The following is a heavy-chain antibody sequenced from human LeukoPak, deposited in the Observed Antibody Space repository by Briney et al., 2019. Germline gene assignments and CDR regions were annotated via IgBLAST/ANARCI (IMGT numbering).Heavy chain of an antibody. D-gene: IGHD6-19*01. Sequence: ASVKVSCKASGYTFTSYYMHWVRQAPGQGLEWMGIINPSGGSTSYAQKFQGRVTMTRDMSTSTVYMELSSLRSEDTAVYYCAREGSSGWYGNWFDPWGQGTLVTVSS. CDR1: GYTFTSYY. J-gene: IGHJ5*02. V-gene: IGHV1-46*01. CDR2: INPSGGST. CDR3: AREGSSGWYGNWFDP.